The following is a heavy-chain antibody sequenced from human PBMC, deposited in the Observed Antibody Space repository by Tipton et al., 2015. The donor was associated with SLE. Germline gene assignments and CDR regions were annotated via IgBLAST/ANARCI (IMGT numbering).Heavy chain of an antibody. CDR3: ARAPGSLDWLLYFDY. V-gene: IGHV4-34*01. J-gene: IGHJ4*02. CDR2: INHSGST. Sequence: QVQLVQSGAEVKPSETLSLTCVVYDGSFSGYFWSWIRQPPGKGLEWIGEINHSGSTKYNPSLRTRISFSVDTSKNQFSLKLTSVTAADTAVYYCARAPGSLDWLLYFDYWGLGTLVTVSS. D-gene: IGHD3-9*01. CDR1: DGSFSGYF.